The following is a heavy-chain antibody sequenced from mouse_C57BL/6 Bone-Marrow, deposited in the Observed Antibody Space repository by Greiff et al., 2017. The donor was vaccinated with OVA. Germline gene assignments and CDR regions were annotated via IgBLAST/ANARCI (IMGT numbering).Heavy chain of an antibody. V-gene: IGHV10-1*01. CDR2: IRSKSNNYAT. CDR1: GFSFNTYA. CDR3: VRQVDSFFMDY. Sequence: EVKLMESGGGLVQPKGSLKLSCAASGFSFNTYAMNWVRQAPGKGLEWVARIRSKSNNYATYYADSVKDRFTISRDDSESMLYLQMNNLKTEDTAMYYCVRQVDSFFMDYWGQGTSVTVSS. D-gene: IGHD3-2*01. J-gene: IGHJ4*01.